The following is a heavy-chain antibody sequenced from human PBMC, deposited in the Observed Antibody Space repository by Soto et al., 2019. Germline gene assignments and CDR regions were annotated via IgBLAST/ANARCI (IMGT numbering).Heavy chain of an antibody. V-gene: IGHV4-59*01. CDR3: ATTDSSGHSFFRD. CDR2: IYYSGST. J-gene: IGHJ4*02. D-gene: IGHD3-22*01. CDR1: GDSLRSYS. Sequence: SETLSLTCTVSGDSLRSYSWSWFRQPPGKGLEWIGYIYYSGSTNYNPSLKSRVTILVDTSKNQFSLSLSSVTAADTAVYYCATTDSSGHSFFRDWGQATLVTVSS.